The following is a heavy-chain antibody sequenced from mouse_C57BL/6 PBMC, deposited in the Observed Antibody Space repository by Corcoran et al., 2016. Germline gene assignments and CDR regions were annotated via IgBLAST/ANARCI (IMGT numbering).Heavy chain of an antibody. CDR1: GYTFTSYD. J-gene: IGHJ1*03. V-gene: IGHV1-85*01. Sequence: QVQLQQSGPELVQPGASVKLSCKAAGYTFTSYDINWVKQRPGQGLAWIGWIYPRDGSTKYNEKFKGKATLTVDTSSSTAYMELHSLTSEDSAVYFCANYYGSSHWYFDVWGTGTTVAVSS. CDR3: ANYYGSSHWYFDV. D-gene: IGHD1-1*01. CDR2: IYPRDGST.